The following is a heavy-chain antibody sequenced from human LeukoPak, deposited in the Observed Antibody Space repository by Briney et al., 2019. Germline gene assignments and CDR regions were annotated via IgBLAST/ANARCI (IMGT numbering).Heavy chain of an antibody. V-gene: IGHV3-30-3*01. CDR1: GFTFSSYA. CDR3: ARPVVSLTN. CDR2: ISYDGSTK. Sequence: GRSLRLSCAASGFTFSSYAIHWVRQAPGKGLEWVAVISYDGSTKYYADSVKGRYTISRDNSKNTLYLQMNSLRAEDTAVYYCARPVVSLTNWGQGTLVTVSS. J-gene: IGHJ4*02.